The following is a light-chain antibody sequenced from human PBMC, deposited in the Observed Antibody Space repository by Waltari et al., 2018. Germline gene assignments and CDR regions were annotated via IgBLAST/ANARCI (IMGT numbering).Light chain of an antibody. Sequence: EIVLTQSPGTLSLSPGERATLSCRASQSVSRALAWYQQKPGQAPRLLIYDAFSRATGIPGRFSGSGSGTDFSLTISRLEPEDFAVYYCQKYESLPATFGQGTKVEIK. CDR1: QSVSRA. CDR2: DAF. CDR3: QKYESLPAT. J-gene: IGKJ1*01. V-gene: IGKV3-20*01.